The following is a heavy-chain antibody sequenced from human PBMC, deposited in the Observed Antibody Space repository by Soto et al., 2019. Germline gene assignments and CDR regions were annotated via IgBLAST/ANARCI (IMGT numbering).Heavy chain of an antibody. CDR1: GGSISSSSYY. CDR2: IYYSGST. V-gene: IGHV4-39*01. J-gene: IGHJ6*02. Sequence: QLQLQESGPGLVKPSETLSLTCTVSGGSISSSSYYWGWIRQPPGKGLEWIGSIYYSGSTYYNPSLKSRVTISVDTSKTQFSLKLSSVTAADTAVYYCARHALPAAGTVGYYGMDVWGQGTTVTVSS. CDR3: ARHALPAAGTVGYYGMDV. D-gene: IGHD6-13*01.